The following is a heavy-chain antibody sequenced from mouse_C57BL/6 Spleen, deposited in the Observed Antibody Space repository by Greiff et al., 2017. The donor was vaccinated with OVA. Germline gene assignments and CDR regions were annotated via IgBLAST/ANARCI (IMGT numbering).Heavy chain of an antibody. J-gene: IGHJ4*01. CDR1: GYAFSSSW. CDR3: ARGDGNHYYAMDY. D-gene: IGHD2-1*01. Sequence: LQESGPELVKPGASVKISCKASGYAFSSSWMNWVKQRPGKGLEWIGRIYPGDGDTNYNGKFKGKATLTADKSSSTAYMQLSSLTSEDSAVYFCARGDGNHYYAMDYWGQGTSVTVSS. V-gene: IGHV1-82*01. CDR2: IYPGDGDT.